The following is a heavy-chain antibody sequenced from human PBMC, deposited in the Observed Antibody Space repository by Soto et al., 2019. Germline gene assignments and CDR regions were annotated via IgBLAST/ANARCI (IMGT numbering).Heavy chain of an antibody. CDR2: IYSGGST. Sequence: EVQLVESGGGLIQPGGSLRLSCAASGFTVSSNYMSWVRQAPGKGLEWVSVIYSGGSTYYADSVKGRFTISRDNSKNTLYLQMNSLRAEDAAVYYCAREDSSGYYSRAFDSWGQGTMVTVSS. D-gene: IGHD3-22*01. J-gene: IGHJ3*02. CDR1: GFTVSSNY. CDR3: AREDSSGYYSRAFDS. V-gene: IGHV3-53*01.